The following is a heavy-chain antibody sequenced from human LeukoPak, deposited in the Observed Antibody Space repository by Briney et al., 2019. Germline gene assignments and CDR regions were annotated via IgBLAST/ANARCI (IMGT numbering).Heavy chain of an antibody. CDR2: INHSGST. Sequence: SETLSLTCAVYGGSFSGYYWSWIRQPPGKGLEWIGEINHSGSTNYNPSLKSRVTISVDTSKNQFSLKLSSVTAADTAVYYCARNRRIVVVPAAWGFDYWGQGTLVTVSS. J-gene: IGHJ4*02. CDR1: GGSFSGYY. D-gene: IGHD2-2*01. CDR3: ARNRRIVVVPAAWGFDY. V-gene: IGHV4-34*01.